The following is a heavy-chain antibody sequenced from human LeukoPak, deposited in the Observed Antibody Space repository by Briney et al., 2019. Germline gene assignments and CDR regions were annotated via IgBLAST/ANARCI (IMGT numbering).Heavy chain of an antibody. J-gene: IGHJ3*02. CDR1: GGSISSHY. CDR2: IYYSGST. Sequence: SETLSLTCTVSGGSISSHYWSWIRQPPGKGLEWIGYIYYSGSTNYNPSLKSRVTISVDTSKNQFSLKLSSLTAADTAVYYCARGAILGYCSSTSCWDHDAFDIWGQGTMVTVSS. D-gene: IGHD2-2*01. V-gene: IGHV4-59*11. CDR3: ARGAILGYCSSTSCWDHDAFDI.